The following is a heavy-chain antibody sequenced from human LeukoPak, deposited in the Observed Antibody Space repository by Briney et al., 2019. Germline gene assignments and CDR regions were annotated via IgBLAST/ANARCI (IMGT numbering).Heavy chain of an antibody. D-gene: IGHD2-15*01. CDR2: ISSSSSYI. Sequence: PGGSLRLSCAASGFTFSSYSMNWVRQAPGKGLEWVSSISSSSSYIYYADSVKGRFTISRDNAKNSLYLQMNSLRAEDTAVYYCAPTRGYYNYFDYWGQGTLVTVSS. J-gene: IGHJ4*02. CDR3: APTRGYYNYFDY. CDR1: GFTFSSYS. V-gene: IGHV3-21*04.